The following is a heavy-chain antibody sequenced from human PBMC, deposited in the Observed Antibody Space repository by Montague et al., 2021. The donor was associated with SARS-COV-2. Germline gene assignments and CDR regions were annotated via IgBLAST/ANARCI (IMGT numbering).Heavy chain of an antibody. V-gene: IGHV4-39*01. CDR1: GGSISSSSYY. CDR3: ARHGKTRIAMIVVVLGYFDY. Sequence: SETLSLTCTVSGGSISSSSYYWVWIRPPPGKGLDWIGSIYYSGSTYSNPSLQSRVTISVDTSKNQFSLKLISVTAADTAVYYCARHGKTRIAMIVVVLGYFDYWGQGTLVTVSS. J-gene: IGHJ4*02. CDR2: IYYSGST. D-gene: IGHD3-22*01.